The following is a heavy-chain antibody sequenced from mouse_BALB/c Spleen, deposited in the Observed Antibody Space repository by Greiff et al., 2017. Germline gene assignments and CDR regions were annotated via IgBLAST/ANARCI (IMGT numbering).Heavy chain of an antibody. V-gene: IGHV1-7*01. CDR1: GYTFTSYW. Sequence: QVQLQQSGAELAKPGASVKMSCKASGYTFTSYWMHWVKQRPGQGLEWIGYINPSTGYTEYNQKFKDKATLTADKSSSTAYMQLSSLTSEDSAVYYCARSDGYYYAMDYWGQGTSVTVSS. J-gene: IGHJ4*01. D-gene: IGHD2-3*01. CDR3: ARSDGYYYAMDY. CDR2: INPSTGYT.